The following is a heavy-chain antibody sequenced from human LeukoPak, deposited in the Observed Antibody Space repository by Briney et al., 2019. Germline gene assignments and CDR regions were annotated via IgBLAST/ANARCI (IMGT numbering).Heavy chain of an antibody. Sequence: GGSLRLSCAASGFIFSSYCMHWVRQAPGKGLEWVAFIRYDGGNEDYEDSVKGRFTISRDNSKNTLYLQMNSLRPEDTALYYCARSSGGLDYYYYMDVWGKGTTVAVSS. CDR3: ARSSGGLDYYYYMDV. CDR2: IRYDGGNE. J-gene: IGHJ6*03. D-gene: IGHD6-19*01. V-gene: IGHV3-30*02. CDR1: GFIFSSYC.